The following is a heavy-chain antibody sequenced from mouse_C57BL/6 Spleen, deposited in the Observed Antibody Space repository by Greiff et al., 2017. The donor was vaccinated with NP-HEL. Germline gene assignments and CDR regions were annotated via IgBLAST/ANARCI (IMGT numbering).Heavy chain of an antibody. Sequence: VQLQQPGAELVMPGASVKLSCKASGYTFTSYWMHWVKQRPGQGLEWIGEIDPSDSYTNYNQKFKGKSTLTVDKSSSTAYMQLSSLTSEDSAVYYCARGPYYGSQYYFDYWGQGTTLTVSS. CDR3: ARGPYYGSQYYFDY. D-gene: IGHD1-1*01. CDR1: GYTFTSYW. V-gene: IGHV1-69*01. J-gene: IGHJ2*01. CDR2: IDPSDSYT.